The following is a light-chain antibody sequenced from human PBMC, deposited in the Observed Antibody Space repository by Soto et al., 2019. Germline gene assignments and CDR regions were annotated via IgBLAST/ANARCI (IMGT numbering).Light chain of an antibody. J-gene: IGKJ1*01. CDR1: QTISSW. CDR3: QHYNSYPWT. V-gene: IGKV1-5*03. CDR2: KAS. Sequence: DIQMTQSPSTLSGSVGDRVTITCRASQTISSWLAWYQQKPGKAPKVLIYKASTLKSGVPSRFSGSGSGTEFTLTISSLQPDDFATYYCQHYNSYPWTFGQGTKVDI.